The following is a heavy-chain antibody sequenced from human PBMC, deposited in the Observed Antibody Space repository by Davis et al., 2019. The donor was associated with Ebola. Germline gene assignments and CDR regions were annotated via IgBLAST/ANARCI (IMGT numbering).Heavy chain of an antibody. CDR3: ARRVVGAHFDY. CDR2: IYYSGST. D-gene: IGHD1-26*01. V-gene: IGHV4-59*08. CDR1: GGSISGHY. J-gene: IGHJ4*02. Sequence: PSETLSLTCTVSGGSISGHYWSWIRQPPGKGLEWIGYIYYSGSTNYNPSLKSRVTISVDTSKNQFSLKLSSVTAADTAVYYCARRVVGAHFDYWGQGTLVTVSS.